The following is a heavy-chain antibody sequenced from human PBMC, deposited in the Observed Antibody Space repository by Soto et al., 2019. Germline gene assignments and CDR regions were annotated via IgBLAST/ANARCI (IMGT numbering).Heavy chain of an antibody. D-gene: IGHD3-3*01. V-gene: IGHV2-5*02. CDR2: VYWDDDK. Sequence: QITLKESGPTLVNPTQTLTLTCTFSGFSLSTSGAAVGWIRQPPGKALEWLALVYWDDDKRYSPSIKNRVTITNDTYKNHVVLTLTTAEPVDTATYYCAHRQVVTVFGLVTQTDVWLDSWGQGTLVTVPS. CDR3: AHRQVVTVFGLVTQTDVWLDS. CDR1: GFSLSTSGAA. J-gene: IGHJ5*01.